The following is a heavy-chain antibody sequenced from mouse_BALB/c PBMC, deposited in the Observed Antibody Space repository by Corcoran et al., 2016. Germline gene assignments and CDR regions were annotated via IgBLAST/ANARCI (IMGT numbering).Heavy chain of an antibody. CDR2: IWWDDDK. J-gene: IGHJ3*01. CDR3: ARRADGSWFAY. Sequence: QVTLKEYGPGILKTSQTLSLTGSFSGFSLSTSGMGVGWIRQPSGKGLEWLAHIWWDDDKYYNPSLKSQLTISKDTSRNQVFLKITSVDTADTATYYCARRADGSWFAYWGQGPLVTVSA. V-gene: IGHV8-8*01. CDR1: GFSLSTSGMG. D-gene: IGHD2-3*01.